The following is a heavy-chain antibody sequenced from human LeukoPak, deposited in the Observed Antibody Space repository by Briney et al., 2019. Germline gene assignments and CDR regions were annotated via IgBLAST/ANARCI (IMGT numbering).Heavy chain of an antibody. V-gene: IGHV3-23*01. CDR2: ISGSGGST. D-gene: IGHD3-10*01. J-gene: IGHJ5*02. CDR1: GFTFSSYA. Sequence: PGGSLRLSCAASGFTFSSYAMSWVRQAPGKGLEWVSGISGSGGSTYYADSVKGRFTISRDNSKNTLYLQMNSLRAEDTAVYYCAKLPISSLGDYGSGSYRFDRWGQGTLVTVSS. CDR3: AKLPISSLGDYGSGSYRFDR.